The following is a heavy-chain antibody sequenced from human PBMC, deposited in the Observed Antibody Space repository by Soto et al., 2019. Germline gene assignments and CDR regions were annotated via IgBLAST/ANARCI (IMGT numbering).Heavy chain of an antibody. CDR2: MNPNSGNT. D-gene: IGHD3-9*01. Sequence: QVQLVQSGAEVKKPGASVKVSCKASGYTFTSYDINWVRQATGQGLEWMGWMNPNSGNTGDAQKFQGRVTISRNTTISTAYMELSSLRSEDTAVYYCARPRNWLRNWFDPWGQGTLVTVSS. CDR1: GYTFTSYD. J-gene: IGHJ5*02. V-gene: IGHV1-8*01. CDR3: ARPRNWLRNWFDP.